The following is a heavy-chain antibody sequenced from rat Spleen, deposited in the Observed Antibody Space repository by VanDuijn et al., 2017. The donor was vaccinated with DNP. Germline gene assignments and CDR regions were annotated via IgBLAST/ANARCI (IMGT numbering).Heavy chain of an antibody. J-gene: IGHJ4*01. V-gene: IGHV5-25*01. Sequence: EVQLVESGGGLVQPGRSLKLSCAVSGFTFSDYYMAWVRQAPAKGLECVATLSSNGGTPYYRDSVKGRFTISRDNAKRTLHLQMDSLRSEDTATYYCARQDYSGHYGVDAWGQGTSVTVSS. CDR2: LSSNGGTP. CDR1: GFTFSDYY. CDR3: ARQDYSGHYGVDA. D-gene: IGHD1-1*01.